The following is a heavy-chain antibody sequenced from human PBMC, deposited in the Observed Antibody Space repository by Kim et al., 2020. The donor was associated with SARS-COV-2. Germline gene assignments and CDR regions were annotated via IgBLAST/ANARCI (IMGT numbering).Heavy chain of an antibody. CDR3: ARDGSSSCGLDV. J-gene: IGHJ6*02. D-gene: IGHD6-6*01. V-gene: IGHV3-53*04. Sequence: YSADSVKGRFTIARHKSKNTLYLQMNSLRAEDTAVYYCARDGSSSCGLDVWGQGTTVTVSS.